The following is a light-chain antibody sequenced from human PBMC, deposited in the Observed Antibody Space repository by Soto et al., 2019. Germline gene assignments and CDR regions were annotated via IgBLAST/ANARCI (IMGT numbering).Light chain of an antibody. CDR1: QSVITN. CDR3: QQYSSSPS. CDR2: GAS. Sequence: VVMTQYQTTLSVSPGERATLSFRASQSVITNLAWYQQKPGQVPSLLIYGASTRASGISARFSGSGSGTEFTLTIGSLQSEDFAVYYCQQYSSSPSFAQGRRLEIK. V-gene: IGKV3-15*01. J-gene: IGKJ5*01.